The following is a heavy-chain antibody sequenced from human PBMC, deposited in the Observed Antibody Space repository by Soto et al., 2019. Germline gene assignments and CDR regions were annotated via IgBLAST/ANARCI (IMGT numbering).Heavy chain of an antibody. Sequence: QVQLVQSGAEVKKPGSSVKVSCKASGGSFTRHAISWVRQAPGHGLEWMGGIVPIIGVANYAQHFQDRVTIIADESTSTAYMVLTNLKSEDTAIYYCARGGDGYNYYFVYWGQGTLVTVSS. CDR3: ARGGDGYNYYFVY. CDR1: GGSFTRHA. D-gene: IGHD5-12*01. J-gene: IGHJ4*02. V-gene: IGHV1-69*01. CDR2: IVPIIGVA.